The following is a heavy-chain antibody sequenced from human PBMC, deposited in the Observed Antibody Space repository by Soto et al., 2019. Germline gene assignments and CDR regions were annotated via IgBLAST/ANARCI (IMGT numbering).Heavy chain of an antibody. J-gene: IGHJ5*02. CDR1: GGSFSDDASSSDWY. CDR2: IDRSGRT. V-gene: IGHV4-38-2*01. Sequence: QVHLQQWGAGLLKPSETLSLTCAVYGGSFSDDASSSDWYWNWIRQSPGKGLEWIGEIDRSGRTKYNPSLKSRVSISVDTSKNQFSLKLSSVTAADTGVYYCATWGRGVLIHNWFDPWGQGTLVTVSS. D-gene: IGHD3-10*01. CDR3: ATWGRGVLIHNWFDP.